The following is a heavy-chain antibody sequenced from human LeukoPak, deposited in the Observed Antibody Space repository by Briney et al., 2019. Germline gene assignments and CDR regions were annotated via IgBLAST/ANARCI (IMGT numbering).Heavy chain of an antibody. V-gene: IGHV3-30*19. J-gene: IGHJ4*02. D-gene: IGHD6-19*01. CDR1: GFSVRTTY. Sequence: GGSLRLSCAVSGFSVRTTYMSWVRQAPGKGLEWVAVISYDGSNKYYADSVKGRFTISRDNSKNTLYLQMNSLRAEDTAVYYCARGSGYSSGWYLTLDYWGQGTLVTVSS. CDR3: ARGSGYSSGWYLTLDY. CDR2: ISYDGSNK.